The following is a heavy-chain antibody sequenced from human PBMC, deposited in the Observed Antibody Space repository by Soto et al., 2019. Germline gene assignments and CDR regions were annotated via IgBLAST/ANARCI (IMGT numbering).Heavy chain of an antibody. CDR3: ARGHPYYDFWSGYQTPGSYYGMDV. CDR2: MNPNSGNT. D-gene: IGHD3-3*01. J-gene: IGHJ6*02. Sequence: ASVKVSCKASGYTFTSYDINWVRQATGQGLEWMGWMNPNSGNTGYAQKFQGRVTMTRNTSISTAYMELSSLRSEDTAVYYCARGHPYYDFWSGYQTPGSYYGMDVWGQGTTVTLCS. V-gene: IGHV1-8*01. CDR1: GYTFTSYD.